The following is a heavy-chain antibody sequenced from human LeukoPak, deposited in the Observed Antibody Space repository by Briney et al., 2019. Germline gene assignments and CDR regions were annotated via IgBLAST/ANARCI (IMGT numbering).Heavy chain of an antibody. CDR2: IYPGDSDT. CDR3: ASQPPKASTVVVGAFDI. J-gene: IGHJ3*02. D-gene: IGHD2-21*01. CDR1: GYSFTSYW. V-gene: IGHV5-51*01. Sequence: GESLKISCKGSGYSFTSYWIGWVRQMPGKGLEWMGIIYPGDSDTRYSPSFQGQVTISADKSISTAYLQWSSLKASDTAMYYCASQPPKASTVVVGAFDIWGQGTMVTVSS.